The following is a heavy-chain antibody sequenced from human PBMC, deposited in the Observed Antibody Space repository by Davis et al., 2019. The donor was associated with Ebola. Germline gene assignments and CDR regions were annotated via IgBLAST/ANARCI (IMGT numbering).Heavy chain of an antibody. Sequence: GESLKISCAASGFTFSSYWMHWVRQAPGKGLVWVSRINSDGSSTSYADSVKGRFTISRDNAKNTLYLQMNSLRAEDTAVYYCAKILKEPPGAWGQGTLVTVSS. V-gene: IGHV3-74*01. J-gene: IGHJ5*02. CDR1: GFTFSSYW. CDR2: INSDGSST. CDR3: AKILKEPPGA. D-gene: IGHD1-14*01.